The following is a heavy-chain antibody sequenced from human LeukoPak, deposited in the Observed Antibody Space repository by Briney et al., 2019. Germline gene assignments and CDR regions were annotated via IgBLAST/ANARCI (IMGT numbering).Heavy chain of an antibody. CDR3: ARGDYSPTPGY. Sequence: MSSETLSLTCTVSGGSISNYYWSWIRQPPGKGLEWIGYIYYSGSTYYNLSLKSRVTISVDTSKNQFSLKLSSVTAADTAVYYCARGDYSPTPGYWGQGTLVTVSS. J-gene: IGHJ4*02. CDR2: IYYSGST. CDR1: GGSISNYY. D-gene: IGHD4-11*01. V-gene: IGHV4-59*08.